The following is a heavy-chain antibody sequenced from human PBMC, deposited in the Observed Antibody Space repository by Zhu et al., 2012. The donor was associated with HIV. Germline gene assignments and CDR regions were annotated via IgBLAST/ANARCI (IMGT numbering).Heavy chain of an antibody. Sequence: QVQLQESGPGLVKPSETLSLTCTVSGGSISGSSDYWGWIRQSPQKGLEWVGEINHSGITNYNPSLKSRITISVETSKNQFFLKLRSVTAADTAIYYCARVSYYDDKGDRDHDVFDVWGLGTMVTVSS. CDR2: INHSGIT. J-gene: IGHJ3*01. CDR1: GGSISGSSDY. V-gene: IGHV4-39*07. CDR3: ARVSYYDDKGDRDHDVFDV. D-gene: IGHD4-23*01.